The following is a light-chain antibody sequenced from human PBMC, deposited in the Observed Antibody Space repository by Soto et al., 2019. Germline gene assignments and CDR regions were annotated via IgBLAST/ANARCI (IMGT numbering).Light chain of an antibody. CDR3: QQYDDLPIT. J-gene: IGKJ5*01. CDR2: DAS. Sequence: DIQMTQSPSSLSASVGDRITITCQASQDISNYLNWYQQMPGKAPKLLIYDASNLETGVPSRFGGSGSGTDFTFTISNLQPEDIATYYCQQYDDLPITFGQGTRLESK. CDR1: QDISNY. V-gene: IGKV1-33*01.